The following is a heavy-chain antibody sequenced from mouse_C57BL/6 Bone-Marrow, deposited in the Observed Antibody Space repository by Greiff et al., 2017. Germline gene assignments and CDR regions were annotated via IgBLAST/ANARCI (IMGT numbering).Heavy chain of an antibody. CDR2: IYPGNSDT. D-gene: IGHD2-10*01. CDR3: TRREPYFLDY. Sequence: VQLKESGTVLARPGASVKMSCKTSGYTFTSYWMHWVKQRPGQGLEWIGAIYPGNSDTSYNQKFKGKAKLTAATSASTAYMELSSLTNEEAAVYYSTRREPYFLDYWGQGITLTVSS. J-gene: IGHJ2*01. V-gene: IGHV1-5*01. CDR1: GYTFTSYW.